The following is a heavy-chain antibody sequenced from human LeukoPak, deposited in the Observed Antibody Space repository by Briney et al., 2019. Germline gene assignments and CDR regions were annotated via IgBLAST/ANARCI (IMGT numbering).Heavy chain of an antibody. CDR2: MNPNSGNT. D-gene: IGHD4-17*01. CDR1: GYTFTGYY. CDR3: ARLKVTTLPFWFDP. Sequence: ASVKVSCKASGYTFTGYYMHWVRQATGQGLEWMGWMNPNSGNTGYAQKFQGRVTMTRNTSISTAYMELSSLRSEDTAVYYCARLKVTTLPFWFDPWGQGTLVTVSS. V-gene: IGHV1-8*02. J-gene: IGHJ5*02.